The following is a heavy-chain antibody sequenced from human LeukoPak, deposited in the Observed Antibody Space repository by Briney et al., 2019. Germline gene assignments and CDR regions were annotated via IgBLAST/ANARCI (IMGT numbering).Heavy chain of an antibody. CDR2: IYYSGST. V-gene: IGHV4-39*01. D-gene: IGHD3-22*01. J-gene: IGHJ4*02. Sequence: PSETLSLTCTVSGGSISSSRYSWGWIRQPPGKGLEWIGTIYYSGSTYYNPSLKSRVTISVDTSKNQFSLRLSSVTAADTAVYYCARHAYYSDSSGYYYDSSGYYYYFDYWGQGTLVTVSS. CDR1: GGSISSSRYS. CDR3: ARHAYYSDSSGYYYDSSGYYYYFDY.